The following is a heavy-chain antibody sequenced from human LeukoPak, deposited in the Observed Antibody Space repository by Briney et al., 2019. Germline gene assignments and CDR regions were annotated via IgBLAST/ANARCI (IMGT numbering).Heavy chain of an antibody. D-gene: IGHD3-9*01. V-gene: IGHV4-59*08. CDR3: ARLRQYYDILTGSKGYNWFDP. Sequence: PSETLSLTCTVSGGSISSYYWSWIRQPAGKGLEWIGYIYYSGSTNYNPSLKSRVTISVDTSKNQFSLKLSSVTAADTAVYYCARLRQYYDILTGSKGYNWFDPWGQGTLVTVSS. J-gene: IGHJ5*02. CDR2: IYYSGST. CDR1: GGSISSYY.